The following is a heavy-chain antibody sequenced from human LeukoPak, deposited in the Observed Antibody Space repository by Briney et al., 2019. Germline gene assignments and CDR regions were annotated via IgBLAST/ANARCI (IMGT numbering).Heavy chain of an antibody. Sequence: ASVKVSCKASGYTFTGYYMHWVRQAPGQGLEWMGWINPNSGGTNYAQKFQGRVTMTWDTSSSTAYMELSRLRSDDTAVYYCARSLLGGYVDYWGQGTLATVSS. CDR3: ARSLLGGYVDY. D-gene: IGHD3-3*02. J-gene: IGHJ4*02. V-gene: IGHV1-2*02. CDR1: GYTFTGYY. CDR2: INPNSGGT.